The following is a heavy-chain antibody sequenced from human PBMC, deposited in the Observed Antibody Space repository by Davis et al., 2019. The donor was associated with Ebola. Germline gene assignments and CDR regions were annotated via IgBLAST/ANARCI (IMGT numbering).Heavy chain of an antibody. D-gene: IGHD6-6*01. Sequence: GESLKISCAASEFTFSTYWMHWVRQAPGKGLVWVSRINSDGSSTIYADSVKGRFTISRDNAKNTLYLQMNTLRAEDTAVYYCARAKYYGMDVWGKGTTVTVSS. CDR3: ARAKYYGMDV. CDR2: INSDGSST. CDR1: EFTFSTYW. V-gene: IGHV3-74*01. J-gene: IGHJ6*04.